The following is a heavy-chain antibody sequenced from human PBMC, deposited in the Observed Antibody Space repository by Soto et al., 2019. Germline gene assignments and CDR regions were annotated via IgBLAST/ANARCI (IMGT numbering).Heavy chain of an antibody. D-gene: IGHD3-10*01. CDR1: GYTFTSYD. CDR3: SRGLQGSGSYYFDYYDMDV. V-gene: IGHV1-8*01. J-gene: IGHJ6*03. CDR2: MNPNSGNT. Sequence: ASVKVSCKASGYTFTSYDINWVRQATGQGLEGMGWMNPNSGNTGYAQKFQGRVTMTRNTSLSTAYMELSSLRSEDTAVYYCSRGLQGSGSYYFDYYDMDVWGKGTTVTVSS.